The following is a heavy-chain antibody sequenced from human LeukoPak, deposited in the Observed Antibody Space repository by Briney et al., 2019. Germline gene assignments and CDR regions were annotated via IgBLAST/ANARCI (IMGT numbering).Heavy chain of an antibody. D-gene: IGHD6-19*01. Sequence: ASVKVSCKASGYTFTGYYMHWVRQAPGQGLEWMGRINPNSGGTNYAQKFQGRVTMTRDTSISTAYMELSRLRSDDTALYYCARDPRIAVAGKYFDYWGQGTLATVSS. V-gene: IGHV1-2*06. CDR1: GYTFTGYY. J-gene: IGHJ4*02. CDR3: ARDPRIAVAGKYFDY. CDR2: INPNSGGT.